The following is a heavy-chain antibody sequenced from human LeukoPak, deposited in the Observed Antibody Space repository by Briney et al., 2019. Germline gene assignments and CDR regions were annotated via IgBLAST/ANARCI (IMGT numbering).Heavy chain of an antibody. J-gene: IGHJ4*02. Sequence: GGSLRLSCAVSGFMFSQQTMSWVRQAPGKRLEWVSPISGSGDATRYADSVMGRFTISRDNAKNTLSLQMNSLRAEDTAVYYCAKSDCASDGCKLLNYWGQGTLVTASS. D-gene: IGHD3-10*01. CDR1: GFMFSQQT. V-gene: IGHV3-23*01. CDR2: ISGSGDAT. CDR3: AKSDCASDGCKLLNY.